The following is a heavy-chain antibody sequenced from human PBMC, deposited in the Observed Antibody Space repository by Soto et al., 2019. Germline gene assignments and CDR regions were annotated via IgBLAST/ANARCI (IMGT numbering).Heavy chain of an antibody. CDR3: AREMGSPPARGLDY. Sequence: EVKLVESGGGLVEPGGSLRLSCAASGFTFSYHNMNWVRQAPGKGLEWISYIPSGSGTIYYADSVKGRFTVSRDNAKDSLYLQMNNLRAEDTAVYYCAREMGSPPARGLDYGGQVVLVTVAS. J-gene: IGHJ4*02. CDR1: GFTFSYHN. D-gene: IGHD2-8*01. CDR2: IPSGSGTI. V-gene: IGHV3-48*01.